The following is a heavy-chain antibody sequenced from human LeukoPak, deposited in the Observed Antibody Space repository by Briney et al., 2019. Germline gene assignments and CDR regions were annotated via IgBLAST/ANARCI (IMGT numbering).Heavy chain of an antibody. V-gene: IGHV3-21*01. D-gene: IGHD5-18*01. J-gene: IGHJ5*02. CDR1: GFTFSSYS. CDR3: ARGVGGYSYGRPNWFDP. CDR2: ISSSSSYI. Sequence: GGSLRLSCAASGFTFSSYSMTWARQAPGKGLEWVSSISSSSSYIYYADSVKGRFTISRDNAKNSLYLQMNSLRAEDTAVYYCARGVGGYSYGRPNWFDPWGQGTLVTVSS.